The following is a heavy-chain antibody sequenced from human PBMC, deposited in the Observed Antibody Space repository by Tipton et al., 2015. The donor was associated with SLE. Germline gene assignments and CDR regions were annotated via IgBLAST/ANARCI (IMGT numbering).Heavy chain of an antibody. V-gene: IGHV4-59*02. Sequence: GLVKPSETLSLTCAVYGGSVNSHFWSWIRQPPGKGLEWIGHSGSTNYNPSLKSRVTISVDTSKNQFSLKLASVTAADTAVYYCARGYGDTGYWGQGTLVTVSS. CDR2: HSGST. CDR3: ARGYGDTGY. D-gene: IGHD4-17*01. J-gene: IGHJ4*02. CDR1: GGSVNSHF.